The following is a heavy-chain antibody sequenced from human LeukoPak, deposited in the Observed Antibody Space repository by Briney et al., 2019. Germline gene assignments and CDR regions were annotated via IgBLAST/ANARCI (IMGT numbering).Heavy chain of an antibody. D-gene: IGHD2-21*01. CDR1: GFTFGDYA. J-gene: IGHJ6*02. CDR2: INGSGGT. V-gene: IGHV4-34*01. CDR3: ARGRVWIAV. Sequence: GSLRLSCTASGFTFGDYAMSWVRQPLGKGLEWIGEINGSGGTNYNPSLKSRVTISVDTSKSQFSLKLSSVTAADTAVYYCARGRVWIAVWGQRATVTVSS.